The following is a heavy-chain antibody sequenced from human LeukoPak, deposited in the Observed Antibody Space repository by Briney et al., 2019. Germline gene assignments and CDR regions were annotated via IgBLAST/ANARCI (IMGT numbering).Heavy chain of an antibody. CDR3: ARHGGPYYDILTGYYGGPFDP. Sequence: PSETLSLTCTVSGASISNYYWSWIRQPPGKGLEWLGYIYYSGITDYNPSLKSRVTISVDTSKNQFSLKLSSVTAADTAVYYCARHGGPYYDILTGYYGGPFDPWGQGTLVTVSS. V-gene: IGHV4-59*08. CDR2: IYYSGIT. J-gene: IGHJ5*02. D-gene: IGHD3-9*01. CDR1: GASISNYY.